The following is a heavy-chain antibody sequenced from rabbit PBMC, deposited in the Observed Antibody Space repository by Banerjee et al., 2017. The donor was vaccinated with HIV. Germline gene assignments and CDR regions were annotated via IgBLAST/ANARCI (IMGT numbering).Heavy chain of an antibody. CDR2: IYTSSGST. CDR1: GFSFSSSYY. V-gene: IGHV1S43*01. D-gene: IGHD4-1*01. J-gene: IGHJ6*01. CDR3: ARESSGWYYGMDL. Sequence: QEQLVESGGGLVQPEGSLTLTCTASGFSFSSSYYMCWVRQAPGKGLELIACIYTSSGSTWYASWVNGRFTISRSTSLNTVDLKMTSLTAADTATYFCARESSGWYYGMDLWGPGTLVTVS.